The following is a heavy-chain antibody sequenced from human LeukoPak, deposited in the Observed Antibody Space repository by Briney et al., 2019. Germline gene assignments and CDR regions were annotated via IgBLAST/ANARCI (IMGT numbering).Heavy chain of an antibody. CDR1: GFTFSSYS. CDR2: ISSSSSYI. D-gene: IGHD3-22*01. Sequence: GGSLRLSCAASGFTFSSYSMNWVRQAPGKGLEWVSSISSSSSYIYYADSVKGRFTISRDNAKNSLYLQMNSLRAEDTAAYYCAREYYDSSGSAAFDIWGQGTMVTVSS. J-gene: IGHJ3*02. V-gene: IGHV3-21*01. CDR3: AREYYDSSGSAAFDI.